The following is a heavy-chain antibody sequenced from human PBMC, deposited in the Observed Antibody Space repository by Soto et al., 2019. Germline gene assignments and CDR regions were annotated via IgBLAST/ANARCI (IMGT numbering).Heavy chain of an antibody. D-gene: IGHD3-22*01. J-gene: IGHJ6*02. CDR2: IYSGGST. CDR1: GFTVSSNY. CDR3: ARDRYYDSSGYYLDLKFRQQPLYYYYGMDV. V-gene: IGHV3-66*01. Sequence: GGSLRLSCAASGFTVSSNYMSWVRQAPGKGLEWVSVIYSGGSTYYADSVKGRFTISRDNSKNTLYLQMNSLRAEDTAVYYRARDRYYDSSGYYLDLKFRQQPLYYYYGMDVWGQGTTVTVSS.